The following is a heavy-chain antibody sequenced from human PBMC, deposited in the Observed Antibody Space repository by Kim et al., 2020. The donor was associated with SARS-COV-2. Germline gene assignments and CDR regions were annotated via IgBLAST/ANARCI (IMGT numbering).Heavy chain of an antibody. J-gene: IGHJ2*01. CDR1: GFTFSSYS. D-gene: IGHD1-26*01. CDR2: ISSSSSYI. CDR3: ARVGGSGSYNWYFDL. Sequence: GGSLRLSCAASGFTFSSYSMNWVRQAPGKGLEWVSSISSSSSYIYYADSVKGRFTISRDNAKNSLYLQMNSLRAEDTAVYYCARVGGSGSYNWYFDLWGRGTLVTVSS. V-gene: IGHV3-21*01.